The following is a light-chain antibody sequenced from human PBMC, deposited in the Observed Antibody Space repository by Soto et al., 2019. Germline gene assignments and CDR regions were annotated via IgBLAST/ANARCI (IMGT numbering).Light chain of an antibody. CDR3: QQYYSSLT. V-gene: IGKV4-1*01. CDR1: QSVLYNSNNKNY. Sequence: DIVMTQSPDSLAVSLGERATINCKSSQSVLYNSNNKNYLAWYQQKPGQPPKLLIYWASLRESGVPDRFSGSGSGTDFTLTISSLQAEDVAVYYCQQYYSSLTFGGGTKVEIK. CDR2: WAS. J-gene: IGKJ4*01.